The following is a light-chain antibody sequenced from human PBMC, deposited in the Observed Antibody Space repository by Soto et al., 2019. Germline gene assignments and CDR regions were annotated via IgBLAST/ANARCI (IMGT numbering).Light chain of an antibody. CDR3: QQYFEWPPMT. CDR2: GAS. Sequence: EVLMTQSPATLSVSPGEKATLSCWASETGATNLAWYQQKPGQAPRLLISGASTRAAGISDRFRGSGSGTEFTLTISSLRSEDSGIYYCQQYFEWPPMTFGQGTKVEI. V-gene: IGKV3-15*01. J-gene: IGKJ1*01. CDR1: ETGATN.